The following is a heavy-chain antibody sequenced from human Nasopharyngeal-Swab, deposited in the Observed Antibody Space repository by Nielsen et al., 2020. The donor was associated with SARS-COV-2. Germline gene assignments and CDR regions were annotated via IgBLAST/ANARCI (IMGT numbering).Heavy chain of an antibody. J-gene: IGHJ4*02. V-gene: IGHV1-69*01. CDR2: IIPIFGTA. D-gene: IGHD2-2*01. CDR1: GGTFSSYA. CDR3: ARVSCSSTSCYATHFDY. Sequence: VKVSCKASGGTFSSYAISWVRQAPGQGLEWMGGIIPIFGTANYAQKFQGRVTITADESTSTAYMELSSLRSEDTAVYYCARVSCSSTSCYATHFDYWGQGTLVTVSS.